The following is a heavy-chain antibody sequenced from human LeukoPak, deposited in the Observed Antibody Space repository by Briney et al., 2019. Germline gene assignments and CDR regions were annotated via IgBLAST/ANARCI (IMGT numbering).Heavy chain of an antibody. Sequence: SETLSLTCAVYGGSFSGYYWSWVRQPPGKGLEWIGEINHSGSTNYNPSLKSRGTISVDTSKNQFSLKLSSVTAADTAVYYCASFPGFDYYGMDVWGQGTTVTVS. CDR1: GGSFSGYY. CDR2: INHSGST. CDR3: ASFPGFDYYGMDV. V-gene: IGHV4-34*01. J-gene: IGHJ6*02. D-gene: IGHD3-10*01.